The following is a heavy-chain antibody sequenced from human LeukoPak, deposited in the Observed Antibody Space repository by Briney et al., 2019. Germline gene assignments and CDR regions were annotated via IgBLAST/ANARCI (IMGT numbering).Heavy chain of an antibody. CDR1: GGSISSNSYY. CDR2: IYYSGST. V-gene: IGHV4-39*07. J-gene: IGHJ4*02. D-gene: IGHD6-13*01. CDR3: ARDRQQLVRGDYFDY. Sequence: SKTLSLTCTVSGGSISSNSYYWAWIRQPPGKGLEWIGSIYYSGSTYYNPSLKSRVTMSVDTSKNQFSLKLSSVTAADTAVYYCARDRQQLVRGDYFDYWGQGTLVTVSS.